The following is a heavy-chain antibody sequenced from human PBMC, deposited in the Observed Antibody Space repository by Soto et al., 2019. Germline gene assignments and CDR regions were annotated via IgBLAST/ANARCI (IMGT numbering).Heavy chain of an antibody. D-gene: IGHD2-15*01. CDR3: ARGYFSGGSCGLFDY. Sequence: SETLSLTCTVSGGSISSYYWSWIRQPPGKGLEWIGYIYYSGSTNYNPSLKSRVTISVDTSKNQFSLKLSSVTAADTAVYYCARGYFSGGSCGLFDYWGQGTLVTVYS. J-gene: IGHJ4*02. CDR2: IYYSGST. CDR1: GGSISSYY. V-gene: IGHV4-59*01.